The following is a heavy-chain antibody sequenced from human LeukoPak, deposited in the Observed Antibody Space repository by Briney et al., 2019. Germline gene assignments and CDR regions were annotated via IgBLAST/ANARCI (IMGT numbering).Heavy chain of an antibody. CDR2: ISSSSSTI. D-gene: IGHD3-3*01. CDR1: GFTFSSYS. V-gene: IGHV3-48*01. Sequence: PGGSLRLSCAASGFTFSSYSMNWVRQAPGKGLEWVSYISSSSSTIYYADSVKGRFTISRDNAKNSLYLQMNSLRAEDTAVYYCARVNTAFWSGYGLDPWGQGTLVTVSS. J-gene: IGHJ5*02. CDR3: ARVNTAFWSGYGLDP.